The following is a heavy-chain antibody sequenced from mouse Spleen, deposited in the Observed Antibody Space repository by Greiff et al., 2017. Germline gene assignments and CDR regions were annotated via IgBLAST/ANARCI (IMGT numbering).Heavy chain of an antibody. CDR1: GFTFSSYA. Sequence: LQQSGGGLVKPGGSLKLSCAASGFTFSSYAMSWVRQTPEKRLEWVATISDGGSYTYYPDNVKGRFTISRDNAKNNLYLQMSHLKSEDTAMYYCARRFDYWGQGTTLTVSS. J-gene: IGHJ2*01. CDR3: ARRFDY. CDR2: ISDGGSYT. V-gene: IGHV5-4*03.